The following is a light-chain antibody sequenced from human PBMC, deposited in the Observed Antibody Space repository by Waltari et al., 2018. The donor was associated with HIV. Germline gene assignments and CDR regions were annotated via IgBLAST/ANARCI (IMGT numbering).Light chain of an antibody. J-gene: IGLJ2*01. CDR3: QSADSSGTYVV. Sequence: SYKLTQPPSVSVSPGQTAMITCSGDALPKQYSYWFQQKPGQAPVVVIYKDSERPSGIPERFSGSSSGTAATFTISGVQAEDEADYYCQSADSSGTYVVFGGGTKLTVL. V-gene: IGLV3-25*03. CDR2: KDS. CDR1: ALPKQY.